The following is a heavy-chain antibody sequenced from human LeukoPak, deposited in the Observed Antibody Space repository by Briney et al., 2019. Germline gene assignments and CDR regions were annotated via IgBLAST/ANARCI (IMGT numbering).Heavy chain of an antibody. D-gene: IGHD3-22*01. CDR1: GGSFSGYY. J-gene: IGHJ4*02. CDR2: INHSGST. V-gene: IGHV4-34*01. CDR3: ASGYDSSGYQGY. Sequence: SETLSLTCAVYGGSFSGYYWSWIRQPPGKGLEWIGEINHSGSTNYNPSLKSRVTISVDTSKNQFSLKLSSVTAADTAVYYCASGYDSSGYQGYWGQGTLVTVPS.